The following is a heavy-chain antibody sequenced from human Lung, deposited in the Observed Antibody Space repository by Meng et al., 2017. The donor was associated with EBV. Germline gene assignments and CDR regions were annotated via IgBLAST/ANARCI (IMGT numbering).Heavy chain of an antibody. Sequence: VHLVLSGSELKKPEASLKASCKASGYTFTSYAMTWVRQAPGQGLEWMGWINTNTGNPTYAQDSTGRYVFSLDTSVSTAYLQISSLKAEDTAVYYCARDPDSAVCGNCSSWGQGTLVTVSS. CDR3: ARDPDSAVCGNCSS. CDR1: GYTFTSYA. D-gene: IGHD6-13*01. CDR2: INTNTGNP. V-gene: IGHV7-4-1*02. J-gene: IGHJ4*02.